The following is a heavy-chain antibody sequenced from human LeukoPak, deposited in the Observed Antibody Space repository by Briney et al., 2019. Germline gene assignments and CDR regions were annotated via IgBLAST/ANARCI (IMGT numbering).Heavy chain of an antibody. J-gene: IGHJ4*02. CDR1: GYTFTIYG. Sequence: SVKVSCKASGYTFTIYGISWVRQAPGQGLEWMGIINPSGGSTSYAQKFQGRVTMTRDTSTSTVYMELSSLRSEDTAVYYCARDGSGYQRAHFDYWGQGTLVTVSS. CDR2: INPSGGST. V-gene: IGHV1-46*01. D-gene: IGHD3-22*01. CDR3: ARDGSGYQRAHFDY.